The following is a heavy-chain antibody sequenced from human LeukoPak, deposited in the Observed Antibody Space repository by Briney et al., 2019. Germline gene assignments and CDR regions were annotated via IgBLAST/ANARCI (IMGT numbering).Heavy chain of an antibody. CDR2: FDPEDGET. Sequence: GASVKVSCKVSGYILTELSMHGVRQAPGKGLEWMGGFDPEDGETIYAQKCQGRVTMTEATSTDTAYMELSSLRSEDTAVYYCATGGIAVAGIEHYYYMDVWGKGTTVTVSS. D-gene: IGHD6-19*01. CDR1: GYILTELS. CDR3: ATGGIAVAGIEHYYYMDV. V-gene: IGHV1-24*01. J-gene: IGHJ6*03.